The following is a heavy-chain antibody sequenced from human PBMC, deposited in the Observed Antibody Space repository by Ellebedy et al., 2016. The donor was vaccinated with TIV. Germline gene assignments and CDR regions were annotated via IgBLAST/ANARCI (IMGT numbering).Heavy chain of an antibody. CDR1: GYTFTGYY. V-gene: IGHV1-2*02. D-gene: IGHD2-2*02. Sequence: ASVKVSCXASGYTFTGYYMHWVRQAPGQGLEWMGWINPNSGGTNYAQKFQGRVTMTRDTSISTAYMELSRLRSDDTAVYYCARKPRGVVVVPAAIGPFDYWGQGTLVTVSS. CDR3: ARKPRGVVVVPAAIGPFDY. J-gene: IGHJ4*02. CDR2: INPNSGGT.